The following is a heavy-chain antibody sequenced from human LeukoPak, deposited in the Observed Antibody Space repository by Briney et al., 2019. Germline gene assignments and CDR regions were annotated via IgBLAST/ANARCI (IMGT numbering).Heavy chain of an antibody. V-gene: IGHV4-59*08. CDR3: ARVYYDSSGYLIDY. J-gene: IGHJ4*02. CDR2: IYYSGST. CDR1: GGSISSYY. D-gene: IGHD3-22*01. Sequence: SETLSLTCTVSGGSISSYYWSWIRQPPGKGLEGIGYIYYSGSTNYNPSLKSRVTISVDTSKNQFSLKLSSVTAADTAVYYCARVYYDSSGYLIDYWGQGTLVTVSS.